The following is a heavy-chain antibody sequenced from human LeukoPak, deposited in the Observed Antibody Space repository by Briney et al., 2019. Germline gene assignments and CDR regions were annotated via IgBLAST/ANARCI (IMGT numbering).Heavy chain of an antibody. V-gene: IGHV5-51*01. CDR2: IYPGDSDT. J-gene: IGHJ4*02. D-gene: IGHD2-2*02. CDR1: GYSFTSYW. Sequence: GASVKVSCKASGYSFTSYWIGWVRQMPGKGLEWMGIIYPGDSDTRYSPSFQGQVTISADKSISTAYLQWSSLKASDTAMYYCARRAVPAAIPEAFDYWGQGTLVTVSS. CDR3: ARRAVPAAIPEAFDY.